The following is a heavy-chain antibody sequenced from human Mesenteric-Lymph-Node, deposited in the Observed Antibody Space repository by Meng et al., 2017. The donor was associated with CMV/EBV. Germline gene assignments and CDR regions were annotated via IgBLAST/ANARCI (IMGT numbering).Heavy chain of an antibody. J-gene: IGHJ4*02. CDR2: ISGSGGST. D-gene: IGHD3-22*01. V-gene: IGHV3-23*01. CDR3: AKAYYYDSSGSDY. Sequence: GGSLRLSCAASGFTFSSYWMSWVRQAPGKGLHYISAISGSGGSTYYADSVKGRFTISRDNSKNTLDLQMNSLRAEDTAVYYCAKAYYYDSSGSDYWGQGTLVTVSS. CDR1: GFTFSSYW.